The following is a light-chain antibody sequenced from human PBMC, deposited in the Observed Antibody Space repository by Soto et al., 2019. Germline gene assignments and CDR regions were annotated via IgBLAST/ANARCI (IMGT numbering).Light chain of an antibody. CDR3: CSFATSPTLV. CDR2: EDS. CDR1: SNDVGSYNL. Sequence: QSALTQPASLSGSPGQSITFSCTGTSNDVGSYNLVSWYQHHPGKAPKLMIYEDSERPSGVSNRFSGSKSGNTASLTISGLQAEDEADHYCCSFATSPTLVFGGGTKVTVL. V-gene: IGLV2-23*01. J-gene: IGLJ2*01.